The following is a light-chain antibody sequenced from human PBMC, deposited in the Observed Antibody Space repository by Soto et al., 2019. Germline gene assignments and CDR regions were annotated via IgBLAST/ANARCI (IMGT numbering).Light chain of an antibody. J-gene: IGKJ3*01. CDR2: AAS. CDR3: QQSYSTQFS. Sequence: DIQMTQSPSSLSASVGDRVTITCRASQSISSYLNWYQQKPGKAPKLLNNAASSLQSGVPSRFSGSGSGTHFPLTISSLQPEDFATYYCQQSYSTQFSFGPGTKVDIK. V-gene: IGKV1-39*01. CDR1: QSISSY.